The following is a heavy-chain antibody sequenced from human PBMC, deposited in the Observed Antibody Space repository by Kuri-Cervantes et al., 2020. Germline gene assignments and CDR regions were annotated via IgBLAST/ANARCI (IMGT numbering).Heavy chain of an antibody. CDR2: IYHSGST. Sequence: SETMSLTCVVYGGSFSGYYWSWIRQPPGKGLEWIGEIYHSGSTNYNPSLKRRVTISVDKSKNQFSLKLSSVTAADPAVYYRAKEACYYGSGSDPDYWGQGTLVTVSS. CDR1: GGSFSGYY. CDR3: AKEACYYGSGSDPDY. V-gene: IGHV4-34*01. D-gene: IGHD3-10*01. J-gene: IGHJ4*02.